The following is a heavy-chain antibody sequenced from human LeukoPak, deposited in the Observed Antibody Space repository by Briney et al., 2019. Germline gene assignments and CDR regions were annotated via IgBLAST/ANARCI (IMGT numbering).Heavy chain of an antibody. J-gene: IGHJ3*01. CDR2: ISAYNGNT. D-gene: IGHD1-26*01. Sequence: ASVKVSCKASGYTFTGYYMHWVRQAPGQGLEWMGWISAYNGNTNYAQKLQGRVTMTTDTSTSTAYMELRSLRSDDTAVYYCAREQLLYYHATNDAFDVWGQGAKVTVSS. V-gene: IGHV1-18*04. CDR3: AREQLLYYHATNDAFDV. CDR1: GYTFTGYY.